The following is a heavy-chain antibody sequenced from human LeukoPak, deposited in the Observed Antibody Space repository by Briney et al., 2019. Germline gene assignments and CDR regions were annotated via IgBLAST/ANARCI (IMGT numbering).Heavy chain of an antibody. J-gene: IGHJ4*02. D-gene: IGHD5-24*01. V-gene: IGHV3-48*01. CDR3: VRKMASNLDY. Sequence: QPGGSLRLSCAASGFTFSICTMNWVRQAPGKGVEWVSYISSTSSTIYYADSVQGRFTISRDNAKTSLYLQMNSLRAEDTAVYYCVRKMASNLDYWGQGTLVTVSS. CDR2: ISSTSSTI. CDR1: GFTFSICT.